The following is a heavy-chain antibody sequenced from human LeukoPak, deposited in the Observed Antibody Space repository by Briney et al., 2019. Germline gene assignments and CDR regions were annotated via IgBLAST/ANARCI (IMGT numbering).Heavy chain of an antibody. CDR1: GYTFNSYG. CDR2: ISAYDGYT. Sequence: ASVKVSCKASGYTFNSYGFNWVRQAPGQGLEWVGWISAYDGYTSSSQKLQDRVTMTTDASTTTAYLEVRSLRSDDTAVYYCARDHETYGSGGRYWGQGTPVTVSS. CDR3: ARDHETYGSGGRY. V-gene: IGHV1-18*01. D-gene: IGHD3-10*01. J-gene: IGHJ4*02.